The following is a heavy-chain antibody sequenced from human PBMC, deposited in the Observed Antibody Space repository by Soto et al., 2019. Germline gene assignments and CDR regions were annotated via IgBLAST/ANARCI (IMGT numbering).Heavy chain of an antibody. Sequence: NPSETLSLTCTVSGGSISSSSYYWGWIRQPPGKGLEWIGSIYYSGSTYYNPSLKSRVTISVDTSKNQFSLKLNSVTAAGTAVYYCARDLWGYCGTDCYPLDVWGQGTTVTVSS. CDR1: GGSISSSSYY. J-gene: IGHJ6*02. CDR2: IYYSGST. CDR3: ARDLWGYCGTDCYPLDV. D-gene: IGHD2-21*02. V-gene: IGHV4-39*07.